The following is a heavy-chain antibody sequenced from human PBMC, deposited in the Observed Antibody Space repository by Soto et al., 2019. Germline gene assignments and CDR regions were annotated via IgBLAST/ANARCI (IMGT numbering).Heavy chain of an antibody. CDR3: ARGRGRGANNWFDP. CDR2: IYHSGST. D-gene: IGHD1-26*01. V-gene: IGHV4-30-2*01. J-gene: IGHJ5*02. Sequence: SETLSLTCAVSGGSISSGGYSWSWIRQPPGKGLEWIGYIYHSGSTYYNPSLKSRVTISVDRSKNQFSLKLSSVTAADTDVYYCARGRGRGANNWFDPWGQGTLVTVSS. CDR1: GGSISSGGYS.